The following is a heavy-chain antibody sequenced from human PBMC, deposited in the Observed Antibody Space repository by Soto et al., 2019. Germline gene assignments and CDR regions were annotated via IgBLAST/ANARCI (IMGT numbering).Heavy chain of an antibody. CDR2: MNPNSGNT. D-gene: IGHD6-13*01. Sequence: GASVKVSCKASGYTFTSYDINWVRQATGQGLEWMGWMNPNSGNTGYAQKFQGRVTMTRNTSISTAYMELSSLRSEDTAVYYCARGVAAAGTEGYYYYYYYMDVWGKGTTVNVSS. CDR3: ARGVAAAGTEGYYYYYYYMDV. V-gene: IGHV1-8*01. J-gene: IGHJ6*03. CDR1: GYTFTSYD.